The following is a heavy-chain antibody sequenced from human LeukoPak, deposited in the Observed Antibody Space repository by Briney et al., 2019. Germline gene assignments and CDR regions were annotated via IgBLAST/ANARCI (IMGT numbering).Heavy chain of an antibody. CDR1: GFTFSNAW. CDR2: IKSKTDGGTT. V-gene: IGHV3-15*01. J-gene: IGHJ4*02. Sequence: PGGSLRLSCAASGFTFSNAWMSWVRQAPGKGLEWVGRIKSKTDGGTTDYAAPVKGRFTISRDDSKNTLFLQMNSLKTEDTAVYYCTARCSTRCYVPYLIDYWGQGTLVTVSS. CDR3: TARCSTRCYVPYLIDY. D-gene: IGHD2-2*01.